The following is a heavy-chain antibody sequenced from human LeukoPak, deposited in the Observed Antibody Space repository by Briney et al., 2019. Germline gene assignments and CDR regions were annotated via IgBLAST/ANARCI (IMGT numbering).Heavy chain of an antibody. V-gene: IGHV3-53*05. CDR2: LYSGGSP. CDR3: LKWDSSSLRPFDY. CDR1: GFTVSSNY. J-gene: IGHJ4*02. Sequence: GGSLRLSCAASGFTVSSNYMNWVRQAPGKGLEWVSVLYSGGSPYYADSVKGRFTISRDNSKNTLYLQMNSLRAEDTAVYYCLKWDSSSLRPFDYWGQGTLVTVSS. D-gene: IGHD6-6*01.